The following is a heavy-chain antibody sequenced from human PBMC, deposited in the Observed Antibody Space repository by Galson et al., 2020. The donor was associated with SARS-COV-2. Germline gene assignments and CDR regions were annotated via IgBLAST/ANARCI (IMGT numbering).Heavy chain of an antibody. V-gene: IGHV6-1*01. CDR1: GDSVSSNSAA. CDR3: ARATSTNTGRGMDV. Sequence: QTLSLTCAISGDSVSSNSAAWNWIRQSPSRGLEWLGRTWYRSKWYNDYAVSVKSRITINPDTSKNQVSLQLNSVTPEDTAVYYCARATSTNTGRGMDVWGQGTTVTVSS. CDR2: TWYRSKWYN. D-gene: IGHD3-10*01. J-gene: IGHJ6*02.